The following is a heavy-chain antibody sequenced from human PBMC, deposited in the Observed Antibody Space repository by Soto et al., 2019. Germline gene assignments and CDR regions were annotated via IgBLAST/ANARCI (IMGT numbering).Heavy chain of an antibody. CDR2: MHHSGST. CDR3: ARVITMIVVVTTTDAFDI. J-gene: IGHJ3*02. V-gene: IGHV4-59*08. Sequence: ASETLSLTCSVSGASITSDYWSWIRQPPEKGLEWIGYMHHSGSTYYNPSLKSRVTISVDTSKNQFSLKLSSVTAADTAVYYCARVITMIVVVTTTDAFDIWGQGTMVTVSS. D-gene: IGHD3-22*01. CDR1: GASITSDY.